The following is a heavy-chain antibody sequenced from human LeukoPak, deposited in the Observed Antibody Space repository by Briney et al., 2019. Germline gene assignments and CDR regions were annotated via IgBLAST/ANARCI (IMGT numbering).Heavy chain of an antibody. V-gene: IGHV3-30*04. Sequence: GGSLRLSCAASGFTFSSYAMHWVRQAPGKGLEWVAVISYDGGNKYYADSVKGRFTISRDNSKNTLYLQMNSLRAEDTAVYYCARGRYYYDSSGYTDYWGQGTLVTVSS. CDR3: ARGRYYYDSSGYTDY. CDR2: ISYDGGNK. CDR1: GFTFSSYA. D-gene: IGHD3-22*01. J-gene: IGHJ4*02.